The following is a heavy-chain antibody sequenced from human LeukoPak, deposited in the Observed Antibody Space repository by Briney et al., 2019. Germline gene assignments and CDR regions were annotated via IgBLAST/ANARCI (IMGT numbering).Heavy chain of an antibody. D-gene: IGHD3-22*01. CDR2: ISDSGSTR. Sequence: GGSPRLSCAASGFTFSSYDMNWVRQAPGKGLEWVSYISDSGSTRYYADSVKGRFTISRDNARNSLYLQMNSLRAEDTALYYCAKDGRPDSSGKSDYWGQGTLVTVSS. V-gene: IGHV3-48*03. CDR3: AKDGRPDSSGKSDY. J-gene: IGHJ4*02. CDR1: GFTFSSYD.